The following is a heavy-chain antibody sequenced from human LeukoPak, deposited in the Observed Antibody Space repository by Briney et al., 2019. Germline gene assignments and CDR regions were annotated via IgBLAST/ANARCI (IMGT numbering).Heavy chain of an antibody. CDR3: ANQLGLRVSFDY. J-gene: IGHJ4*02. CDR2: ISWNSGSI. V-gene: IGHV3-9*01. D-gene: IGHD1-7*01. CDR1: GFTFDDYA. Sequence: PGRSLRLSCAASGFTFDDYAMHWVRQAPGKGLEWVSGISWNSGSIGYADSVKGRFTISRDNARNSLYLQMNSLRAEDTAVYYCANQLGLRVSFDYWGQGTLVTVSS.